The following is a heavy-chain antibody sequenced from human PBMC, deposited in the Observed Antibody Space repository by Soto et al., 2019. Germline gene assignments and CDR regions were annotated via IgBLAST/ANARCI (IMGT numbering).Heavy chain of an antibody. CDR1: GFSLSHYN. CDR3: ARGIAVAGTNWFDT. V-gene: IGHV3-48*02. D-gene: IGHD6-19*01. J-gene: IGHJ5*02. CDR2: ISSSTYTM. Sequence: GSLRLSGAAAGFSLSHYNMDWVRQVPGKGLEWISYISSSTYTMYYADSVKGRFTVSRDNAKNSLYLQMYSLRDEDTAVYYCARGIAVAGTNWFDTWGQGTLVTVSS.